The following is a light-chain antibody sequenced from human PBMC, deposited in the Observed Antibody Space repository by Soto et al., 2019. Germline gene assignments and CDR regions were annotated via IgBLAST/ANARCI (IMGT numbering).Light chain of an antibody. Sequence: DIQMTQSPSTLSGSVGDRVTITCRASQTISSWLAWYQQKPGKAPKLLIYKASTLKSGVPSRFSGSGSGTEFTLTISSLQPDDFAVYYCQQGGNWPLTFGQGTRLEIK. J-gene: IGKJ5*01. CDR2: KAS. V-gene: IGKV1-5*03. CDR3: QQGGNWPLT. CDR1: QTISSW.